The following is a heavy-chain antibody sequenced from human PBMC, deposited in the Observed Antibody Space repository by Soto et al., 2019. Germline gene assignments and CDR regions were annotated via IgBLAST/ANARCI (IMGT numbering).Heavy chain of an antibody. Sequence: QVQLQQWGAGLLKPSETLSLTCAVYGGSFSDYYWSWIRQPPGKGLEWIGEIHHSGSTSYNPSLKSRVAIALETSKNQFSLNLSSVTAADTAVYYCARALKEAAGPRYFDVWGRGTLVTVS. CDR3: ARALKEAAGPRYFDV. J-gene: IGHJ2*01. CDR2: IHHSGST. V-gene: IGHV4-34*01. D-gene: IGHD6-13*01. CDR1: GGSFSDYY.